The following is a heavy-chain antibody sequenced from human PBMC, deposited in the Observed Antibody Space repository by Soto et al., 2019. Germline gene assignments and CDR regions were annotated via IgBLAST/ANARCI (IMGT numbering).Heavy chain of an antibody. CDR3: ARDPGGNRGENHHYYYGMDV. V-gene: IGHV1-2*04. J-gene: IGHJ6*02. CDR1: GYTFTGYY. D-gene: IGHD2-15*01. CDR2: INPNSGGT. Sequence: GASVKVSCKASGYTFTGYYMHWVRQAPGQGLEWMGWINPNSGGTNYAQKFQGWVTMTRDTSISTAYMELSRLRSDDTAVYYCARDPGGNRGENHHYYYGMDVWGQGTTVTVSS.